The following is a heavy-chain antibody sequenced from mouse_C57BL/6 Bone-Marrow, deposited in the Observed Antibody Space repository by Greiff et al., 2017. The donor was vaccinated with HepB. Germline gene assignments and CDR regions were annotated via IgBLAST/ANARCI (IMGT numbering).Heavy chain of an antibody. CDR2: IDPENGDT. Sequence: VQLQQSGAELVRPGASVKLSCTASGFNIKDDYMHWVKQRPEQGLEWIGWIDPENGDTAYASKFQGKATITADTSSNTAYLQLSSLTSEDTAVYYCTTVYDGYFLYAMDYWGQGTSVTVSS. CDR3: TTVYDGYFLYAMDY. J-gene: IGHJ4*01. V-gene: IGHV14-4*01. CDR1: GFNIKDDY. D-gene: IGHD2-3*01.